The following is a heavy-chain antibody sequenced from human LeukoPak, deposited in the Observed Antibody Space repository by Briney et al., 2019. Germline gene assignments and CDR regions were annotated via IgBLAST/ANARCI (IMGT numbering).Heavy chain of an antibody. V-gene: IGHV3-15*01. J-gene: IGHJ4*02. Sequence: GGSLRLSCAASGFTFSNAWMSWVRQAPGKGLEWVGRIKSKTDGGTTDYAAPVKGRFTISRDDSKNTLYLQMNSLKTEDTAVYYCTTDLPSTTTVTTWLNYWGQGTLVTVSS. CDR2: IKSKTDGGTT. CDR3: TTDLPSTTTVTTWLNY. CDR1: GFTFSNAW. D-gene: IGHD4-17*01.